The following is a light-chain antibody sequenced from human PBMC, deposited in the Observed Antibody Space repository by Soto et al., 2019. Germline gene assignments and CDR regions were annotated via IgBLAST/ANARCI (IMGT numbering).Light chain of an antibody. CDR2: EVT. Sequence: QSVLTQPASVSGSPGQSITFSCTGSSSDVGTYNLVSWYQHHPGKAPKLLIYEVTERPSGVSNRFSGSKSGNTASLTISGLQAEDEADYYCCSYAGRRTFVLFGRGTKLTVL. CDR3: CSYAGRRTFVL. CDR1: SSDVGTYNL. V-gene: IGLV2-23*02. J-gene: IGLJ2*01.